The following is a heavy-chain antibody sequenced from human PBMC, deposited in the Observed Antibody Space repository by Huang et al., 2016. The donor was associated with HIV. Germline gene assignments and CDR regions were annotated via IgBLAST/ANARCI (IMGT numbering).Heavy chain of an antibody. J-gene: IGHJ6*03. V-gene: IGHV4-34*01. CDR1: GGSFSGYY. CDR3: ARGQGGYYYYYMDV. Sequence: QVQLQQWGAGLLRPSETLSLTCAVYGGSFSGYYGTWIRKPPGKGLEWIGEINQSGSTNYNPSLKSRCTISVDTSRNQFSLTLTAVTAADTAVYYCARGQGGYYYYYMDVWGKGTTVTVSS. CDR2: INQSGST.